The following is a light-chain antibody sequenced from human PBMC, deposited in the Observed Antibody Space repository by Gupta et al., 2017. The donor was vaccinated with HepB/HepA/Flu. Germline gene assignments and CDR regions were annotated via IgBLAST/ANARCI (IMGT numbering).Light chain of an antibody. Sequence: DIYMTQPPSSLSASVGDRVTITCRASPSISRSSNWYQQKPGKAPNLLIYAASSLHSGVPSRFSGSGSGTDFTLTISNLQPEDFASYYCQQGYSSPLTFGGGTKLEIK. CDR2: AAS. CDR1: PSISRS. V-gene: IGKV1-39*01. J-gene: IGKJ4*01. CDR3: QQGYSSPLT.